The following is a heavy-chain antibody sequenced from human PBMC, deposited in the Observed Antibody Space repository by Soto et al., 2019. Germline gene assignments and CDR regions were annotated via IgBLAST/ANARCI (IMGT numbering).Heavy chain of an antibody. CDR1: GFTFSSYA. Sequence: EVQLLESGGGLVQPGGSLRLSCAASGFTFSSYAMSWVRQAPGKGLEWVSATSGSGGSTYYADSVKGRFTISRDNSKNTLYLQMNSLRAEDTAVYYCAKDREAVAGRPDAFDIWGQGTMVTVSS. CDR3: AKDREAVAGRPDAFDI. V-gene: IGHV3-23*01. D-gene: IGHD6-19*01. CDR2: TSGSGGST. J-gene: IGHJ3*02.